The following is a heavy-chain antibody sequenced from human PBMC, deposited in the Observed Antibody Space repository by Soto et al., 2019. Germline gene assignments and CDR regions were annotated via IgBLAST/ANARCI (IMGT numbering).Heavy chain of an antibody. Sequence: ASVKVSCKASGYTFTSYGISWVRQAPGQGLEWMGWISAYNGNTNYAQKLQVRVTMTTDTSTSTAYMELRSLRSDDTAVYYCARTPRRQGLAYNWFDPWGQGTLVTVSS. CDR2: ISAYNGNT. V-gene: IGHV1-18*01. CDR3: ARTPRRQGLAYNWFDP. CDR1: GYTFTSYG. J-gene: IGHJ5*02.